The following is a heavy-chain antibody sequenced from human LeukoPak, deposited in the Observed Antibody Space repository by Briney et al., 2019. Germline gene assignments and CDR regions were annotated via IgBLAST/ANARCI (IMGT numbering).Heavy chain of an antibody. CDR2: IYYSGST. D-gene: IGHD6-19*01. CDR3: ARDVSGWYYFDY. CDR1: GGSISSGGYY. J-gene: IGHJ4*02. V-gene: IGHV4-31*03. Sequence: PSETLSLTCTVSGGSISSGGYYWSWIRQHPGKGLEWIGYIYYSGSTYYNPSLKSRVTISVDTSKNQFSLKLSSVTAADTAAYYCARDVSGWYYFDYWGQGTLVTVSS.